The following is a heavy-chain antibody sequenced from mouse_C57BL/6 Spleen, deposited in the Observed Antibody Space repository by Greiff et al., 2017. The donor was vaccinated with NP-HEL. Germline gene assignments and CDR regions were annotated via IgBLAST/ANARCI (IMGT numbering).Heavy chain of an antibody. CDR1: GYAFTNYL. Sequence: QVQLQQSGAELVRPGTSVKVSCKASGYAFTNYLIECVKQRPGQGLEWIGVINPGSGGTNYNEKFKGKATLTADKSSSTAYMQLSSLTSEDSAVYFCARENNFDVWGTGTTVTVSS. CDR2: INPGSGGT. CDR3: ARENNFDV. J-gene: IGHJ1*03. D-gene: IGHD5-2*01. V-gene: IGHV1-54*01.